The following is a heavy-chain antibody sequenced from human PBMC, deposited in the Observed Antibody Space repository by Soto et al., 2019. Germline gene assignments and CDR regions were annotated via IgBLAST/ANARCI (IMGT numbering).Heavy chain of an antibody. CDR1: GFSFSNHD. J-gene: IGHJ3*01. CDR2: ITAGGNA. CDR3: VRVNAAAYDV. D-gene: IGHD6-13*01. V-gene: IGHV3-13*01. Sequence: EVQLVESGGDLVQPGGSLRLSCAASGFSFSNHDMHWVSQPKGKGLEWFSGITAGGNAYFADSVKGRFSSSRENAKNSFYLQTSRLRAEDTAMYYCVRVNAAAYDVWGQGTMVTVSS.